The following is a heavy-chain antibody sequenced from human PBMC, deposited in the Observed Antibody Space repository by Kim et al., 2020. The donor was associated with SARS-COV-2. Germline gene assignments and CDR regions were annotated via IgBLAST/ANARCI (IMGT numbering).Heavy chain of an antibody. CDR1: GFTFTIWN. J-gene: IGHJ6*02. D-gene: IGHD3-10*01. V-gene: IGHV3-7*01. Sequence: GGSLRLSCAASGFTFTIWNMHWVRLAPGRGLEWVAWITPDGREKTYVDSVKGRFSISRDNTKNSVYLQMNSLRVEDTAVYFCRGGYGSGGDGADVWGQGTSVTVSS. CDR2: ITPDGREK. CDR3: RGGYGSGGDGADV.